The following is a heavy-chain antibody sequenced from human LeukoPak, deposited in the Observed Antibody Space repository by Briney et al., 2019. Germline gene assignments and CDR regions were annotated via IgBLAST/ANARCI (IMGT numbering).Heavy chain of an antibody. CDR1: GFTFDDYA. Sequence: GGSLRLSCAASGFTFDDYAMHWVRQAPGKGLEWVSGISWNSGSIGYADSVKGRFTISRDNAKNSLYLQMNSLRAEDTALYYCAKVSRSVTQFDYWGQGTLVTVSS. D-gene: IGHD4-4*01. CDR2: ISWNSGSI. CDR3: AKVSRSVTQFDY. V-gene: IGHV3-9*01. J-gene: IGHJ4*02.